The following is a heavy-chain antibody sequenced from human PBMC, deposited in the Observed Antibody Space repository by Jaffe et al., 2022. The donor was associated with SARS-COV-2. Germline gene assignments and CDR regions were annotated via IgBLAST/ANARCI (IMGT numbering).Heavy chain of an antibody. V-gene: IGHV4-61*02. J-gene: IGHJ5*02. Sequence: QVQLQESGPGLVKPSQTLSLTCTVSGGSISSGSYYWSWIRQPAGKGLEWIGRIYTSGSTNYNPSLKSRVTISVDTSKNQFSLKLSSVTAADTAVYYCARDPGTTVRSWFDPWGQGTLVTVSS. CDR1: GGSISSGSYY. D-gene: IGHD1-7*01. CDR3: ARDPGTTVRSWFDP. CDR2: IYTSGST.